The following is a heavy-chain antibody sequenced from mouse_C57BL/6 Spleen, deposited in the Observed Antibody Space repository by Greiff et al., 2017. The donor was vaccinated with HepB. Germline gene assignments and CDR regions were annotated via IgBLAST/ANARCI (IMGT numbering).Heavy chain of an antibody. D-gene: IGHD2-1*01. V-gene: IGHV1-69*01. CDR3: ARIYYGNQAWFAY. Sequence: QVQLQQPGAELVMPGASVKLSCKASGYTFTSYWMHWVKQRPGQGLEWIGEIDPSDSYTNYNQKFKGKSTLTVDKSSSPAYMQLSSLTSEDSAVYYCARIYYGNQAWFAYWGQGTLVTVSA. CDR2: IDPSDSYT. CDR1: GYTFTSYW. J-gene: IGHJ3*01.